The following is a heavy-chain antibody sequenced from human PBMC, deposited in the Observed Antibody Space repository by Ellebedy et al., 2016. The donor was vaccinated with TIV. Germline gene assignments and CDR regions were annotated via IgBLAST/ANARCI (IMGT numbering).Heavy chain of an antibody. CDR3: ARAIRGGALDY. Sequence: GGSLRLXXAASGFTFSSYGMHWVRQAPGKGLEWVAVISYDGSNKYYADSVKGRFTISRDNSKNTLYLQMNSLRAEDTAVYYCARAIRGGALDYWGQGTLVTVSS. D-gene: IGHD2-21*01. CDR1: GFTFSSYG. CDR2: ISYDGSNK. V-gene: IGHV3-30*03. J-gene: IGHJ4*02.